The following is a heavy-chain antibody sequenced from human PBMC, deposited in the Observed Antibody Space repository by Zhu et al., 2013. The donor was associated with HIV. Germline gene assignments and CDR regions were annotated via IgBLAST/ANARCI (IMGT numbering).Heavy chain of an antibody. D-gene: IGHD1-26*01. CDR2: ISGYNGNT. J-gene: IGHJ4*02. CDR1: GYTFSDYY. CDR3: ARRYSGTAHFDY. Sequence: QVQLVQSGAEVKKPGASVKVSCKASGYTFSDYYINWVRQAPGQGLEWMGWISGYNGNTNYAQKLQGRVTMTRDTSTSTAYMDLRSLRSDDTAVYYCARRYSGTAHFDYWGQGTLVTVSS. V-gene: IGHV1-18*01.